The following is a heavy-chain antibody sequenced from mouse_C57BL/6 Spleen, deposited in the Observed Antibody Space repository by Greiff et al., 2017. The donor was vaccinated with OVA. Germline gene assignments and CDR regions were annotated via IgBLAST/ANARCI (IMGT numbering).Heavy chain of an antibody. Sequence: VQVVESGAELARPGASVKLSCKASGYTFTSYGISWVKQRTGQGLEWIGEIYPRSGNTYYNEKFKGKATLTADKSSSTAYMELRSLTSEDSAVYFCARSGEGIAYWGQGTLVTVSA. CDR3: ARSGEGIAY. V-gene: IGHV1-81*01. J-gene: IGHJ3*01. CDR1: GYTFTSYG. CDR2: IYPRSGNT. D-gene: IGHD3-1*01.